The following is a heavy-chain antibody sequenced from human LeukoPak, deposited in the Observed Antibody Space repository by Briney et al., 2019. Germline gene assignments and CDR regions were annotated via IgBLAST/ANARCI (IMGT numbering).Heavy chain of an antibody. CDR1: GGSISSGSYY. J-gene: IGHJ3*02. D-gene: IGHD3-10*01. Sequence: SETLSLTCTVSGGSISSGSYYWSWIRPPAGKGLEWIGRIYTSGSTNYNPSLKSRVTISVDTSKNQFSLKLSSVTAADTAVYYCARHGSGGSGSRVFDIWGQGTMVTVSS. V-gene: IGHV4-61*02. CDR3: ARHGSGGSGSRVFDI. CDR2: IYTSGST.